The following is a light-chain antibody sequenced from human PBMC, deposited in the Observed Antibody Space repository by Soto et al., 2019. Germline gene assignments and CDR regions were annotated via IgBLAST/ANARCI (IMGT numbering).Light chain of an antibody. V-gene: IGKV3-20*01. Sequence: EVVLTQYTGTLSLSSGERATLSCRASQSVSSSDLAWYQQKSGQAPRLIIYGTARRATGVPVRFSGSGSGTGFTLTISSLQSEDFGVYFCQRYDNWPWTFGQGTMVDIK. CDR3: QRYDNWPWT. CDR1: QSVSSSD. CDR2: GTA. J-gene: IGKJ1*01.